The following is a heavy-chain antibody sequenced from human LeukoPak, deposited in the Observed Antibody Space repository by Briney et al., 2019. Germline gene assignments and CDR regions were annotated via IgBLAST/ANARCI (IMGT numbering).Heavy chain of an antibody. D-gene: IGHD3-3*01. J-gene: IGHJ4*02. V-gene: IGHV1-8*01. CDR2: MNPNSGNT. CDR3: ARGPLFNSAWLDY. Sequence: ASVKVSCTTSGYTFTIYDVNWVRQAPGQGPEWMGWMNPNSGNTHYAQKFQGRVTLTRNTSISTAYMELSSLRSEDTAVYYCARGPLFNSAWLDYWGQGTLVKVSS. CDR1: GYTFTIYD.